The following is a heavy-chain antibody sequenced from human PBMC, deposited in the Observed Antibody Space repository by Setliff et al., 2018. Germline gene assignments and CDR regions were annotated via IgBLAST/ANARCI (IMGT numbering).Heavy chain of an antibody. CDR2: IKSKTDGGTT. Sequence: GVLRLSCAASGFTFSSYAMSWVRQAPGKGLEWVGRIKSKTDGGTTDYAAPVKGRFTISRDDSKNTLYLQMNSLKTEDTAVYYCTREASVDFWSGYPYYYYMDVWGKGTTVTVSS. D-gene: IGHD3-3*01. CDR3: TREASVDFWSGYPYYYYMDV. V-gene: IGHV3-15*01. CDR1: GFTFSSYA. J-gene: IGHJ6*03.